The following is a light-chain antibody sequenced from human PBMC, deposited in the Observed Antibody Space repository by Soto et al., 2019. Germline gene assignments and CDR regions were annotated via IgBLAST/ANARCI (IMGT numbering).Light chain of an antibody. CDR3: GTWDNSLSAYV. CDR2: DNN. CDR1: GSNIGNNF. V-gene: IGLV1-51*01. Sequence: QSVLTQPPSVSAAPGQKVTISCSGSGSNIGNNFVSWYQQFPGTAPKLLIYDNNKRPSGIPDRFSGSKSGTSATLGITGLQTGDEADYYCGTWDNSLSAYVFGAGTKVTAL. J-gene: IGLJ1*01.